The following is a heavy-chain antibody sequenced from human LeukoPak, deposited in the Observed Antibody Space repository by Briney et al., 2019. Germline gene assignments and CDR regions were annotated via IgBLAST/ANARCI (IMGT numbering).Heavy chain of an antibody. D-gene: IGHD3-10*01. V-gene: IGHV6-1*01. CDR2: TYYRSKWYN. J-gene: IGHJ3*02. CDR1: GDSVSSNSAA. Sequence: SQTLSLTCAISGDSVSSNSAAWNWIRQSPSRGLEWLGRTYYRSKWYNDYAVSVKSRITINPDTSKNQFSLQLNSVTPEDTAVYYCARDSPLYGSGKTNDAFDIWGQGTMVTVSS. CDR3: ARDSPLYGSGKTNDAFDI.